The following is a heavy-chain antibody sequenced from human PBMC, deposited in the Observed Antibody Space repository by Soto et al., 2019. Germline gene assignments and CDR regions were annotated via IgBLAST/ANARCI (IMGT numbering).Heavy chain of an antibody. V-gene: IGHV1-8*01. CDR2: INPNSGNT. Sequence: ASVKVSCKASGYIFTNYDINWVRQATGQGLEYLGWINPNSGNTGYVQKFKGRVTMTRNTSINTAYMDLRSLRSDDTAVYYCARDQGITTFGVYSMYYYGMDVWGQGTTVTVSS. D-gene: IGHD3-3*01. J-gene: IGHJ6*02. CDR3: ARDQGITTFGVYSMYYYGMDV. CDR1: GYIFTNYD.